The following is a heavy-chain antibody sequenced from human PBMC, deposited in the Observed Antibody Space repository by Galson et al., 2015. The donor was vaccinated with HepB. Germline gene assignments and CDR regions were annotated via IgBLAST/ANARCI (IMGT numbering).Heavy chain of an antibody. V-gene: IGHV3-33*01. CDR3: VREHNNGWYVDY. J-gene: IGHJ4*02. CDR2: IWYDGSNK. D-gene: IGHD6-19*01. CDR1: GFTFSSYG. Sequence: SLRLSCAASGFTFSSYGMHWVRQAPGKGLEWVALIWYDGSNKYHADSVKGRFTISRDNSKNTLYLQMNSLRAEDTAVYYCVREHNNGWYVDYWGQGTQVTVSS.